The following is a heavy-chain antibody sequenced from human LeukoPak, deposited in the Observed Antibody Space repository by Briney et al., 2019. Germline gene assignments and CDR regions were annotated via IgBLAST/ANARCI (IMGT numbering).Heavy chain of an antibody. CDR2: IKQDGSEK. D-gene: IGHD2-2*01. V-gene: IGHV3-7*01. J-gene: IGHJ4*02. Sequence: GGSLRLSCAASGFTFSSYWMSWVRQAPGKGVEWVANIKQDGSEKYYVDSVKGRFTISRDNAKNSLYLQMNSLRAEDTAVYYCARTYCSSTSCYPNDYWGQGTLVTVSS. CDR3: ARTYCSSTSCYPNDY. CDR1: GFTFSSYW.